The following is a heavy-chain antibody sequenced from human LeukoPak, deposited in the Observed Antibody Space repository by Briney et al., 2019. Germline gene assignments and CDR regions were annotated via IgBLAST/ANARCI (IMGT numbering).Heavy chain of an antibody. CDR3: TREGAAAAYGMDV. J-gene: IGHJ6*02. CDR1: GFTFGDYA. Sequence: GGSLRLSCTASGFTFGDYAVSWVRRAPGRGLEWVGLIRRRAFGETADYAASVKGRFTISRDDSKSIAYLQMNSLKAEDTAVYYCTREGAAAAYGMDVWGQGTTVTVSS. D-gene: IGHD6-13*01. V-gene: IGHV3-49*04. CDR2: IRRRAFGETA.